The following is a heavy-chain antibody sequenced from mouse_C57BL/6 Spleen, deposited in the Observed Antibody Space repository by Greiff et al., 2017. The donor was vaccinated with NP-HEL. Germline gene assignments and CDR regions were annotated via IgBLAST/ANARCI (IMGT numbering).Heavy chain of an antibody. J-gene: IGHJ3*01. CDR1: GFNIKDYY. D-gene: IGHD1-1*01. CDR2: IDPEDGDT. Sequence: VQLKQSGAELVRPGASVKLSCTASGFNIKDYYMHWVKQRPEQGLEWIGRIDPEDGDTEYAPTFQGKATMTADTSSNTAYLQLSSLTSEDTAVYYCTSGRYYGSSSYWGQGTLVTVSA. V-gene: IGHV14-1*01. CDR3: TSGRYYGSSSY.